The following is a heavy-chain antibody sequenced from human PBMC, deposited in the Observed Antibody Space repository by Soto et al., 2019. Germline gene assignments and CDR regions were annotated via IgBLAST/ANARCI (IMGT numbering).Heavy chain of an antibody. CDR3: ARTSWNSGYYYHGMDV. D-gene: IGHD1-7*01. J-gene: IGHJ6*02. CDR2: IYPGESET. Sequence: PGESLKISFKGSGYRFTSYWIGRVRQMPGKGLEWMGIIYPGESETRYSPSFKGQVTISADKSTRTAYLQWSSLKASDTAIYYCARTSWNSGYYYHGMDVWGQGTAVTVSS. CDR1: GYRFTSYW. V-gene: IGHV5-51*01.